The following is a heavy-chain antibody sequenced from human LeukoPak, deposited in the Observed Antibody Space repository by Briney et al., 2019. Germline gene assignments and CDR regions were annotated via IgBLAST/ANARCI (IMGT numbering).Heavy chain of an antibody. V-gene: IGHV3-53*01. J-gene: IGHJ4*02. Sequence: GGSLRLSCAASELTVINNYMSWVGQAPGKGLEGVSIIYSSGSTYYADSVKGRFTISRDNSKNTLYLQMNSLRAEDTAVYYCARVIQSQLLKGYFDYWGQGALVTVSS. CDR1: ELTVINNY. CDR2: IYSSGST. CDR3: ARVIQSQLLKGYFDY. D-gene: IGHD2-2*01.